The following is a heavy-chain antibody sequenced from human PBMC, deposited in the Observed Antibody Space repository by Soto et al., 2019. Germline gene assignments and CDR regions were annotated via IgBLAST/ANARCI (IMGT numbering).Heavy chain of an antibody. V-gene: IGHV4-34*01. Sequence: SETLSLTCAVYGGSFSGYYWSWIRQPPGKGLEWIGEINHSGSTNYNPSLKSRVTISVDTSKNQFSLKLSSVTAADTAVYYCAREAAAGTGLDYWGQGTLVTVSS. CDR3: AREAAAGTGLDY. CDR2: INHSGST. J-gene: IGHJ4*02. D-gene: IGHD6-13*01. CDR1: GGSFSGYY.